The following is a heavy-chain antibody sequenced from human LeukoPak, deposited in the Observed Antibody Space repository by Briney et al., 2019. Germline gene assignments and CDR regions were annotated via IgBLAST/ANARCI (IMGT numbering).Heavy chain of an antibody. J-gene: IGHJ3*02. V-gene: IGHV4-38-2*02. D-gene: IGHD3-22*01. Sequence: PSETLSLTCSVSGSSITSNYYWGWVRQSPGKGLEWIGTIYHSGATYYNPSLKTRVTISLDTSKNQFSLKLTSVSAADTAVYYCARDGTYYYDSSGPPTNFDIWGQGTMVTVSS. CDR2: IYHSGAT. CDR1: GSSITSNYY. CDR3: ARDGTYYYDSSGPPTNFDI.